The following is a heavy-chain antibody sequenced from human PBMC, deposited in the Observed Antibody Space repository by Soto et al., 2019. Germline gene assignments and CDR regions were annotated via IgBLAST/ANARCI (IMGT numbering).Heavy chain of an antibody. V-gene: IGHV3-7*05. CDR3: AGVAV. J-gene: IGHJ4*02. CDR2: IKVDGSEK. Sequence: EVQLVESGGGLVQPGGSRRPSCAASGFTFSNYWMSWVRQAPGKGLEWVANIKVDGSEKYYVDSVKGRFTISRDNAKNSLYLQMNSLRAEDTAVYYCAGVAVRGQGTLVTVSS. CDR1: GFTFSNYW. D-gene: IGHD6-19*01.